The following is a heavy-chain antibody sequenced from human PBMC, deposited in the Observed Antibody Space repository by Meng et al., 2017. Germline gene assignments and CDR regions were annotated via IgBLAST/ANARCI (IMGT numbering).Heavy chain of an antibody. J-gene: IGHJ4*02. CDR1: GGYCSGYY. CDR3: ARDTVEAYCGGDCCPLGY. CDR2: INHSGST. D-gene: IGHD2-21*02. Sequence: QVQLQQWGAGLLKPSETLSLTCAVYGGYCSGYYWSWIRQPPGKGLEWIGEINHSGSTNYNPSLKSRVTISVDTSKNQFSLKLSSVTAADTAVYYCARDTVEAYCGGDCCPLGYWGQGTLVTVSS. V-gene: IGHV4-34*01.